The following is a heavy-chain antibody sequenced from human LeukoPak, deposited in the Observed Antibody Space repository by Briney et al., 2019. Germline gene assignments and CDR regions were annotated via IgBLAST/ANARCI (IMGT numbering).Heavy chain of an antibody. J-gene: IGHJ5*02. V-gene: IGHV3-7*01. CDR2: IKQDGSEQ. Sequence: LTGGSLRLSCAASGFTFTTYWMGWVRQAPGKGLEWVANIKQDGSEQYYVDSVKGRFTISRDNAKNSLSLQMNSLRAEDTAVYYCARPLMYYYGSETYFWFDPWGQGTLVTVSS. D-gene: IGHD3-10*01. CDR1: GFTFTTYW. CDR3: ARPLMYYYGSETYFWFDP.